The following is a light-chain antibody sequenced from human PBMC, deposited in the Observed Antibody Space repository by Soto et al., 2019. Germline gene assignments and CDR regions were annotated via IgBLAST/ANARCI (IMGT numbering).Light chain of an antibody. J-gene: IGKJ5*01. CDR2: GAS. CDR3: QQFDSSLVYT. CDR1: QNVSRNF. Sequence: EIVLTQSPGTLSLSPGERVTLSCRASQNVSRNFLAWYQQKPGQATRFLIYGASYRATGVPDRFSGSESGTDFTLTISRLESDDFSVYYCQQFDSSLVYTFGQGTRLEIK. V-gene: IGKV3-20*01.